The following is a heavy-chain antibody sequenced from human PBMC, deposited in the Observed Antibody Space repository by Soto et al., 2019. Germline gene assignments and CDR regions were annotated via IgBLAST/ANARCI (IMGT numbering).Heavy chain of an antibody. J-gene: IGHJ2*01. CDR2: INPNSGGT. Sequence: ASVKVSCKASGYTFTGYYMHWVRQAPGQGLEWMGWINPNSGGTNYAQKFQGWVTMTRDTSISTAYMELSRLRSDDTAVYYCARGGRYCSGGSSYLHPQLHWYFDIWGRGTLVTVSS. CDR3: ARGGRYCSGGSSYLHPQLHWYFDI. V-gene: IGHV1-2*04. D-gene: IGHD2-15*01. CDR1: GYTFTGYY.